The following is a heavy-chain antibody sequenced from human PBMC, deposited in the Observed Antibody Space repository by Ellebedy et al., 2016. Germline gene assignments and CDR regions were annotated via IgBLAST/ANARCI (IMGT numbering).Heavy chain of an antibody. CDR2: IKSDGSSP. CDR3: TRDLVAGLDY. J-gene: IGHJ4*02. Sequence: GGSLRLXXAASGFTLSSYWMHWVRQAPGKGLVWVSRIKSDGSSPTYADSVKGRFTISRDNAKNTLYLQMNSLRAEDTAVYFCTRDLVAGLDYWGQGTLVTVSS. CDR1: GFTLSSYW. V-gene: IGHV3-74*01. D-gene: IGHD6-19*01.